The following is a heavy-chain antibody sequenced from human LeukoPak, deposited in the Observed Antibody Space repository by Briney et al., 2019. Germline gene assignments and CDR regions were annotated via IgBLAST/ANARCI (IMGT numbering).Heavy chain of an antibody. CDR3: ARGQIGSYGTDY. CDR1: GFTFSSYS. J-gene: IGHJ4*02. CDR2: ISSSSSYI. V-gene: IGHV3-21*01. D-gene: IGHD1-26*01. Sequence: GGSLRLSCAASGFTFSSYSMNWVRQAPGKGLEWVSSISSSSSYIYYADSVKGRFTISRDNAKNSLYLQMNSLRAEDTAVNYCARGQIGSYGTDYWGQGTLVTVSS.